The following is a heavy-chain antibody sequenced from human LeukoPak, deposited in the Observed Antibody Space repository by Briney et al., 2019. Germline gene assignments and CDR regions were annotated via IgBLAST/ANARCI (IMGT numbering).Heavy chain of an antibody. D-gene: IGHD2-21*02. CDR2: ISSSSSYI. Sequence: GGSLRLSCAASGFTFRDSYMNWVRQAPGKGLEWVSSISSSSSYIYYADSVKGRFTISRGNAKNSLYLQMNSLRAEDTAVYYCAPVRGGDSPLDYWGQGTLVTVSS. CDR3: APVRGGDSPLDY. V-gene: IGHV3-21*01. CDR1: GFTFRDSY. J-gene: IGHJ4*02.